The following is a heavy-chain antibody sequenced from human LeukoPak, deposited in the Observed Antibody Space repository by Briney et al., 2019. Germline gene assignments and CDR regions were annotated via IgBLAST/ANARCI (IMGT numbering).Heavy chain of an antibody. J-gene: IGHJ4*02. CDR2: ISGSGGST. V-gene: IGHV3-23*01. CDR1: GFTFSSYA. D-gene: IGHD3-22*01. Sequence: GGSLRLSCAASGFTFSSYAMSWVRQAPGKGLEWVSAISGSGGSTYYADSVKGRFAISRDNSKTTLYLQMNSLRAEDTAVYYCAKGSGYYYDSSGSMPFDYWGQGTLVTVSS. CDR3: AKGSGYYYDSSGSMPFDY.